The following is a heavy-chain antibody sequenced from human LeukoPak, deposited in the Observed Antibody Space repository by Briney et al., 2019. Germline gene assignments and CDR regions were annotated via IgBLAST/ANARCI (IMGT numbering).Heavy chain of an antibody. CDR1: GFTFSDHY. J-gene: IGHJ4*02. V-gene: IGHV3-72*01. CDR2: IRNKANNYTT. CDR3: ASTLPHSSTWYFDY. Sequence: PGGSLRLSCAASGFTFSDHYMDWVRQAPGKGLEWVGRIRNKANNYTTEYAASVKGRFTISRDDSKNSLYLQMNSLKTEDTAVYYCASTLPHSSTWYFDYWGQETLVTVSS. D-gene: IGHD6-13*01.